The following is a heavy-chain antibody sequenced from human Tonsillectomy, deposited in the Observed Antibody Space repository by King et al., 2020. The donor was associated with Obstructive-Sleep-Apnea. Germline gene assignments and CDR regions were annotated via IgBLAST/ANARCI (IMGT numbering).Heavy chain of an antibody. J-gene: IGHJ4*02. D-gene: IGHD1-26*01. CDR3: ARDRGGAGPTTTDY. CDR2: INSDGSSP. V-gene: IGHV3-74*01. CDR1: GFTFRTSW. Sequence: VQLVESGGGLVQPGGSLRLSFAASGFTFRTSWMHCVRQAPGKGLVWGSRINSDGSSPRYADCVKGRCTISRANAKNTLYLQMNSLRAEDTAVYYCARDRGGAGPTTTDYWGQGTLVTVSS.